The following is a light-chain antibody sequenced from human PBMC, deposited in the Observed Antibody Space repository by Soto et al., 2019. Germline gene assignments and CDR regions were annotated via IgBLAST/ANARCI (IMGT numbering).Light chain of an antibody. CDR1: QSLSGW. J-gene: IGKJ1*01. CDR3: QQYNSYPWT. CDR2: DAF. V-gene: IGKV1-5*01. Sequence: DIQMTQSPSTPSASVGDRVTITCRASQSLSGWLAWYQQTPGKAPKLLISDAFRLETGVPSRFSGSGSGTEFTLTISSLQPGDSATYYCQQYNSYPWTFGLGTKVDI.